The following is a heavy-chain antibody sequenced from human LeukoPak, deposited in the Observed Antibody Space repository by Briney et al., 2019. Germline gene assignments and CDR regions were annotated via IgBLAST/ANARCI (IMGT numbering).Heavy chain of an antibody. D-gene: IGHD1-26*01. CDR3: ARADGDSGSSDAFDI. J-gene: IGHJ3*02. V-gene: IGHV3-20*01. Sequence: GGSLRLSRAASGFTFDDYGMSWVRQAPGKGLEWVSGINWNGGSTGYADSVKGRFTISRDNAKNSLYLQMNSLRAEDTALYHCARADGDSGSSDAFDIWGQGTMVTVSS. CDR2: INWNGGST. CDR1: GFTFDDYG.